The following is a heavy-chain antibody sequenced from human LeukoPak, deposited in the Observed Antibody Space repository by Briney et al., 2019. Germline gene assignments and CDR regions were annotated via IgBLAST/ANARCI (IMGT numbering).Heavy chain of an antibody. J-gene: IGHJ4*02. CDR1: GGTFSSYA. CDR3: ARDLVAVAGTSLHY. D-gene: IGHD6-19*01. V-gene: IGHV1-69*13. CDR2: IIPIFGTA. Sequence: SVKVSCKASGGTFSSYAISWVRQAPGQGLEWMGGIIPIFGTANYAQKFQGRVTITADESTTTAYMELSSLRSEDTAVYYCARDLVAVAGTSLHYWGQGTLVTVSS.